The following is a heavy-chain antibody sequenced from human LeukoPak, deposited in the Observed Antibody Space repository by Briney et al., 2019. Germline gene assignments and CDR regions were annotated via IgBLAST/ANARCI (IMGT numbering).Heavy chain of an antibody. CDR3: AREPAANSDFDY. D-gene: IGHD1-1*01. CDR1: GFTFSSYA. CDR2: ISYDGSNT. Sequence: GGSLRLSCAASGFTFSSYAMHWVRQAPGKGLEWVAVISYDGSNTYYADSVKGRFTISRDNSKNTLYLQMNSLRADDTAVYYCAREPAANSDFDYWGQGTLVIVSS. V-gene: IGHV3-30-3*01. J-gene: IGHJ4*02.